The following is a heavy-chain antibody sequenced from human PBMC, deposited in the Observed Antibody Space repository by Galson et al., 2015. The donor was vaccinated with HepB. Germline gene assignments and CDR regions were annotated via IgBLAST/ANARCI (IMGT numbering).Heavy chain of an antibody. Sequence: SLRLSCAASGFTFGDYAMSWFRQAPGKGLEWVGFIRSKAYGGTTEYAASVKGRFTISRDDSKSIAYLQMNSLKTEDTAVYYCTRDPPPSRYCSSTSCQYYYGMDVWGPGTTVTVSS. V-gene: IGHV3-49*03. CDR2: IRSKAYGGTT. D-gene: IGHD2-2*01. CDR1: GFTFGDYA. CDR3: TRDPPPSRYCSSTSCQYYYGMDV. J-gene: IGHJ6*02.